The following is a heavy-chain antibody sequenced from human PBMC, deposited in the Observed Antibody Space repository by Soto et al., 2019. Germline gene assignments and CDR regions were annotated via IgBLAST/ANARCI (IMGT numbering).Heavy chain of an antibody. CDR1: GITFDDYA. V-gene: IGHV3-9*01. CDR2: IRWNSASI. Sequence: PGGPLRLSCAASGITFDDYAMHLVRQVPGKGLEWVSCIRWNSASIGYADSVKGRFTTSRDNDKNSLYLEINSLKTEDTALYYCVQDCRHDFWNGYFNFWAPGTSVTVSS. CDR3: VQDCRHDFWNGYFNF. D-gene: IGHD3-3*01. J-gene: IGHJ4*02.